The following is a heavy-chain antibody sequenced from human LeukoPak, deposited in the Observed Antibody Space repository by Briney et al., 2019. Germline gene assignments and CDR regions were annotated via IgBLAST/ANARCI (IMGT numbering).Heavy chain of an antibody. CDR2: INPNSGGT. V-gene: IGHV1-2*02. J-gene: IGHJ6*02. CDR3: ARDAYDFWSGYYFPNYYYYGMDV. CDR1: GYTFTGYY. D-gene: IGHD3-3*01. Sequence: ASVKVSCKASGYTFTGYYMHWARQAPGQGLEWMGWINPNSGGTNYAQKFQGRVTMTRDTSISTAYMELSRLRSDDTAVYYCARDAYDFWSGYYFPNYYYYGMDVWGQGTTVTVSS.